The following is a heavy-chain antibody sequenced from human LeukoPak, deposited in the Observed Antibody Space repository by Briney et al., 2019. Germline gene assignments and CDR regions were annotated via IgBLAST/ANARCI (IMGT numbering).Heavy chain of an antibody. CDR3: ARFRVGSFREYYFDY. J-gene: IGHJ4*02. CDR2: INHSGTT. Sequence: PSETLSLTCAVYGGSFSGYYWSWIRQPPGKGLEWIGEINHSGTTNYNPSLKSRVTISVDTSKNQFSLKLSSVTAADTAVYYRARFRVGSFREYYFDYWGQGTLVTVSS. V-gene: IGHV4-34*01. D-gene: IGHD3-10*01. CDR1: GGSFSGYY.